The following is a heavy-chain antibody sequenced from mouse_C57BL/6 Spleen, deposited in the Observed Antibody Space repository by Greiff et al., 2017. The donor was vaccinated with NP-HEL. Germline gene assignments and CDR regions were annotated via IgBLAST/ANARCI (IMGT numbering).Heavy chain of an antibody. V-gene: IGHV1-22*01. Sequence: EVQLQQSGPELVKPWASVKMSCKASGYTFTDYNMHWVKQSHGKSLEWIGYINPNNGGTSYNQKFKGKATLTVNKSSSTAYMELRSLTSEDSAVYYCAKDYYGSSYRLYAMDYWGQGTSVTVSS. CDR3: AKDYYGSSYRLYAMDY. CDR2: INPNNGGT. CDR1: GYTFTDYN. J-gene: IGHJ4*01. D-gene: IGHD1-1*01.